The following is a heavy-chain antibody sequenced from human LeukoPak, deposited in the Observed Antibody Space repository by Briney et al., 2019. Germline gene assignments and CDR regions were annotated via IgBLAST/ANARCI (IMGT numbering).Heavy chain of an antibody. CDR2: IYYSGST. D-gene: IGHD3-9*01. Sequence: SETLSLTCTVSGGSISSSSYYCGWIRQPPGEGQEWIGNIYYSGSTYYNPSLKSRVTISVDTSKNQFSLKLSSVTAADTAVYYCARHEDIWTFDPWGQGTLVTVSS. J-gene: IGHJ5*02. V-gene: IGHV4-39*01. CDR1: GGSISSSSYY. CDR3: ARHEDIWTFDP.